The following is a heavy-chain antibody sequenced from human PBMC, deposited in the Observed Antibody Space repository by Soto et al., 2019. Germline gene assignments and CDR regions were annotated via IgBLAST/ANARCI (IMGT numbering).Heavy chain of an antibody. CDR3: ARRLTVGQLDC. J-gene: IGHJ4*02. Sequence: DVQLVVSGGGLVQPGGSLRLSCAASGLSVSSNYMSWVRQAPGKGLEWVSVIYSNGDTYYADSVEGRFTISRDNSKNTVYLQLNNLRAEDTAVYYCARRLTVGQLDCWGQGTLVGVSS. D-gene: IGHD1-26*01. CDR2: IYSNGDT. V-gene: IGHV3-66*01. CDR1: GLSVSSNY.